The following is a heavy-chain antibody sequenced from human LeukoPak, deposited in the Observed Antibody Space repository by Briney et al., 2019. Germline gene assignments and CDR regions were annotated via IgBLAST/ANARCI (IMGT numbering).Heavy chain of an antibody. J-gene: IGHJ6*03. CDR3: ARNRQLVRHYYYYYYMDV. CDR2: IYYTGST. D-gene: IGHD6-6*01. CDR1: GDSISTYY. Sequence: SETLSLTCTVSGDSISTYYWSWVRQPPGKGLGWIGYIYYTGSTNYSPSLKSRVTISVDTSKNQFSLKLSSVTAADTAVYYCARNRQLVRHYYYYYYMDVWGKGTTVTVSS. V-gene: IGHV4-59*01.